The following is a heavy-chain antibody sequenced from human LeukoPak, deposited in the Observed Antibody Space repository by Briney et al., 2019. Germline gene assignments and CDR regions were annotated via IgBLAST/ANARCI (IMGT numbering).Heavy chain of an antibody. CDR2: IIPIFGTA. CDR3: ARSMELGSAFDI. V-gene: IGHV1-69*05. J-gene: IGHJ3*02. CDR1: GGTFSSYA. D-gene: IGHD7-27*01. Sequence: SVKVSCKASGGTFSSYAISWVRQAPGQGLEWMGRIIPIFGTANYAQKFQGRVTITTDESTSTAYMELSSLRSEDTAVYYCARSMELGSAFDIWGQGTMVTVSS.